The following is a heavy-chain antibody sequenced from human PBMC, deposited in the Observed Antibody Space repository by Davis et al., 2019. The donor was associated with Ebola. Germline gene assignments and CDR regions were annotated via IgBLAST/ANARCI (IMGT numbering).Heavy chain of an antibody. CDR3: ARGAEGGLYDYVWGTYVEFYFDY. J-gene: IGHJ4*02. CDR1: DDSISSGYY. D-gene: IGHD3-16*01. Sequence: PSETLSLTCIVSDDSISSGYYWGWIRQSPGKGLEWIGTIYHSGSTYYNPSLTSRVTMSVDTSKNQFSLKLSSVTAADTAVYYCARGAEGGLYDYVWGTYVEFYFDYWGQGTLVTVSS. CDR2: IYHSGST. V-gene: IGHV4-38-2*02.